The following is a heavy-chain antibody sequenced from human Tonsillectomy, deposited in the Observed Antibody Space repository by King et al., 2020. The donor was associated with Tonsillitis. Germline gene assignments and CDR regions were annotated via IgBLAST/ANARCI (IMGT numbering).Heavy chain of an antibody. Sequence: VQLVESGGGVVQPGGSLRLSCATSGFTFSNYGIHWVRQAPGKGLEWVAFVKYNGGKRYYADSVKGRFTISRDNSKNTVYLQMNSLRTEDTAMYYCAKTGRRYQYDRSGKSLANLRDSWGEGTLVTVS. J-gene: IGHJ4*02. CDR1: GFTFSNYG. V-gene: IGHV3-30*02. CDR3: AKTGRRYQYDRSGKSLANLRDS. D-gene: IGHD3-22*01. CDR2: VKYNGGKR.